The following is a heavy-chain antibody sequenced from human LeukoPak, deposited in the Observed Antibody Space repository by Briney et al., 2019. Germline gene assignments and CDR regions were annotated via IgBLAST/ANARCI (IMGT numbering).Heavy chain of an antibody. D-gene: IGHD6-13*01. V-gene: IGHV3-30-3*01. CDR1: GFTFSSYA. J-gene: IGHJ4*02. CDR2: ISYDGSNK. Sequence: GGSLRLSCAASGFTFSSYAMHWVRQAPGKGLEWVAVISYDGSNKYYADSVKGRFTISRDNSKNTLYLQMNSLRAEDTAVYYCARDIAAAAGTGGDYWGQGTLVTVSS. CDR3: ARDIAAAAGTGGDY.